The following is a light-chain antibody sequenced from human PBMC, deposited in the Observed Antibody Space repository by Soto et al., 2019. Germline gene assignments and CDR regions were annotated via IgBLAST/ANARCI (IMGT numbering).Light chain of an antibody. Sequence: EIVLTQSPATLSLSPGERATLSCRASQSVSSYLAWYQQKPGQAPRLLIYDASNRATGIPARFSGSGSGTDFTITISSLEPEDFAVYYCQQRSNWPPITFGQGKRLEIK. CDR1: QSVSSY. J-gene: IGKJ5*01. CDR3: QQRSNWPPIT. CDR2: DAS. V-gene: IGKV3-11*01.